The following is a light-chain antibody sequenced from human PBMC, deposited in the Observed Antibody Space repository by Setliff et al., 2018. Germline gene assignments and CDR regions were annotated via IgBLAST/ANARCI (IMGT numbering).Light chain of an antibody. CDR3: SSYTSSSTPYV. CDR1: SSDVGGYNY. V-gene: IGLV2-14*01. CDR2: DGS. Sequence: QSALPQPASVSGSPGQSITISCTGTSSDVGGYNYVSWYQQHPGKAPKLMIYDGSKRPSGVSNRFSGSKSGNTASLTISGLQAEDEADYYCSSYTSSSTPYVFGTGTKVTVL. J-gene: IGLJ1*01.